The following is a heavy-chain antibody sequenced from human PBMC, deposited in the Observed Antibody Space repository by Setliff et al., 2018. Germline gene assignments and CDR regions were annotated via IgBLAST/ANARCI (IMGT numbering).Heavy chain of an antibody. Sequence: GGSLRLSCATSGFSFSDHSMDWVRQAPGKGLEWISYIGSTGVYTNYADSVKGRFTISRDNANNSLFLQLDSLRAEDTAVYYCARVRQCPYNWFDIWGQGTLVTVSS. CDR3: ARVRQCPYNWFDI. V-gene: IGHV3-11*05. CDR1: GFSFSDHS. D-gene: IGHD2-2*01. J-gene: IGHJ5*02. CDR2: IGSTGVYT.